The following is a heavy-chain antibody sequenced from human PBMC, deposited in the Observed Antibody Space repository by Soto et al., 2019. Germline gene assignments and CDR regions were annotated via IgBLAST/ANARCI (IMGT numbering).Heavy chain of an antibody. V-gene: IGHV4-59*01. Sequence: SETLSLTCTVSGGSINDYYWSWIRQSPGKGLEWIGYISFNGITSYRPSLKSRVTMSVDTSQNQFSLKLSSVTAADTAVYYCARSRVGYSYGLFDSWGQGTLVTVSS. CDR1: GGSINDYY. CDR3: ARSRVGYSYGLFDS. CDR2: ISFNGIT. D-gene: IGHD5-18*01. J-gene: IGHJ4*02.